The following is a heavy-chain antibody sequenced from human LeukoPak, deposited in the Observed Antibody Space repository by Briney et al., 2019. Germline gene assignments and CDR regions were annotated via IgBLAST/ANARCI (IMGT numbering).Heavy chain of an antibody. CDR3: AKEAMTDYADGDPYYFDY. CDR2: ISYDGSNK. Sequence: QAGGSLRLSCGASGFTFSSYGMHWVRQAPGKGLEWVAVISYDGSNKYYADSVKGRFTISRDNSKNALYLQMNSLRAEDTAVYCCAKEAMTDYADGDPYYFDYWGQGTLVTVSS. V-gene: IGHV3-30*18. CDR1: GFTFSSYG. D-gene: IGHD4-17*01. J-gene: IGHJ4*02.